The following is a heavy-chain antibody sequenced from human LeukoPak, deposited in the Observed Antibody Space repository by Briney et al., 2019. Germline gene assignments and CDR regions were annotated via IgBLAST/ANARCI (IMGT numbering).Heavy chain of an antibody. J-gene: IGHJ4*02. CDR2: ISSNGGST. V-gene: IGHV3-64*01. CDR1: GFTFSSYA. D-gene: IGHD1-1*01. CDR3: ARENWNDDFDY. Sequence: GGSLRLSCAASGFTFSSYAMHWVRQAPGKGLEYVSAISSNGGSTYYANSVKGRFTISRDNSKNTLYLQMGSLRAEDVAVYYCARENWNDDFDYWGQGTLVTVSS.